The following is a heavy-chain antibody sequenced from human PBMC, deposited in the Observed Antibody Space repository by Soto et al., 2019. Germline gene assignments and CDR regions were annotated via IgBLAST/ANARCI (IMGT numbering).Heavy chain of an antibody. CDR3: ARVGTAHYDFWSDPRVDWLAS. Sequence: QVQLLQSGAEVKRPGASVKVSCRASGYTFTNYDVSWVRQAAGQGLEWMGWLRPATGNTKTTYLPLFRDIVSITWDTSVATAYLEVLDLTSDDTAVYYCARVGTAHYDFWSDPRVDWLASWGQGTLVTVSS. V-gene: IGHV1-8*01. D-gene: IGHD3-3*01. J-gene: IGHJ5*01. CDR2: LRPATGNTKT. CDR1: GYTFTNYD.